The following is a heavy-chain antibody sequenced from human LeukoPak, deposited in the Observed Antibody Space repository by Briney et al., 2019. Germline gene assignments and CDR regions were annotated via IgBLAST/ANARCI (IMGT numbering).Heavy chain of an antibody. J-gene: IGHJ3*02. Sequence: GGSLRLSCAASGFTFSSYSMNWVRQAPGKGLEWVSYISGSSSTIYYADSVKGRFTISRDNAKNSLYLQMNSLRAEDTAVYYCARDPNSSDYYNSSGYYQLDAFDIWGQGTMVTVSS. CDR2: ISGSSSTI. D-gene: IGHD3-22*01. CDR1: GFTFSSYS. CDR3: ARDPNSSDYYNSSGYYQLDAFDI. V-gene: IGHV3-48*01.